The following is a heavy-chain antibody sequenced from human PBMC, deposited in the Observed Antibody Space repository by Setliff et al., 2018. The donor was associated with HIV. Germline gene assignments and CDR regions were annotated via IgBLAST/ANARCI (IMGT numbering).Heavy chain of an antibody. V-gene: IGHV4-4*08. CDR3: ARAYFGSVIYY. Sequence: SETLSLTCTVSGGSISSYYWSWIRQPPGKGLEWLGHIYSSGSTNYNPSLKSRVTISVDTSKNQFSLKLYSVAAVDTAVYYCARAYFGSVIYYWGQGTLVTVSS. D-gene: IGHD3-10*01. J-gene: IGHJ4*02. CDR1: GGSISSYY. CDR2: IYSSGST.